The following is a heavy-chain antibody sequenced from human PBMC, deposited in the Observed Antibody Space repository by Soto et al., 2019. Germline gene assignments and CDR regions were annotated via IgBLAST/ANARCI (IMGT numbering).Heavy chain of an antibody. V-gene: IGHV4-39*01. CDR2: IYYSGST. CDR1: GGSISSSSYY. D-gene: IGHD3-3*01. Sequence: SETLSLTCTVSGGSISSSSYYWGWIRQPPGKGLEWIGSIYYSGSTYYNPSLKSRVTISVDTSKNQFSLKLSSVTAADTAVYYCARAPGDFWSGYYFYYYYGMDVWGQGTTVT. J-gene: IGHJ6*02. CDR3: ARAPGDFWSGYYFYYYYGMDV.